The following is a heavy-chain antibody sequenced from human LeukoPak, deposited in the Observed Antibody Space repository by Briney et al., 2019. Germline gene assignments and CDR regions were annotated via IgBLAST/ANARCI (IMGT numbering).Heavy chain of an antibody. V-gene: IGHV5-51*01. D-gene: IGHD2-2*01. CDR3: ARLSGPMDF. CDR1: GHSFASYW. Sequence: HGESLKISCKGSGHSFASYWIGWVRQMPGKGLEWMGIIYPGDSDTRYSPSSQGQVTMSADKSISTAYLQWSSLRASDTAMYYCARLSGPMDFWGQGTLVTVSS. J-gene: IGHJ4*02. CDR2: IYPGDSDT.